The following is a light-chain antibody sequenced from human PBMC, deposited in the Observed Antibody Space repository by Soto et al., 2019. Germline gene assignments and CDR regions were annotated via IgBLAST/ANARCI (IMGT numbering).Light chain of an antibody. CDR2: EVT. CDR1: SSDVGSYKL. Sequence: QSALTQPASVSGSPGQSITISCTGTSSDVGSYKLVSWYQQHPGKAPKLMIYEVTYRPSGVSNRFSGSKSGNTASLTISGLQAEDESDSYCSSYTIRNTLVFCGGTKLTVL. V-gene: IGLV2-14*02. CDR3: SSYTIRNTLV. J-gene: IGLJ2*01.